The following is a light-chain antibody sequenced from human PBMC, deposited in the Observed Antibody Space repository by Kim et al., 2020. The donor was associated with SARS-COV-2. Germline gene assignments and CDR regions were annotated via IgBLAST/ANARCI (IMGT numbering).Light chain of an antibody. CDR3: QHLGS. V-gene: IGKV1-33*01. CDR2: DAS. J-gene: IGKJ4*01. CDR1: QDIGDY. Sequence: SSLSASIGDRVSIPCQASQDIGDYLNWYQQKPGKAPKLLIYDASNLETGVPLRFSGSGSGTDFTLTINSLQPEDVATYFCQHLGSFGGGTKVDIK.